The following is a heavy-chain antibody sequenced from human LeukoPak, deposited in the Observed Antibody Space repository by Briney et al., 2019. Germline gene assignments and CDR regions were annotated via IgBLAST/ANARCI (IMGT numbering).Heavy chain of an antibody. CDR3: AKHLRDHLRFVEGPKQDPYYDYNYMNV. Sequence: PGGSLRLSCAASGFWFSDYAMSWVRQAPGRGLEWVSLISDNGGRTYYAESVKGRFTISRDNFRNTVSLQMNSLRAEDTAVYYCAKHLRDHLRFVEGPKQDPYYDYNYMNVWGSGTTVTVSS. CDR1: GFWFSDYA. V-gene: IGHV3-23*01. D-gene: IGHD3-3*01. J-gene: IGHJ6*03. CDR2: ISDNGGRT.